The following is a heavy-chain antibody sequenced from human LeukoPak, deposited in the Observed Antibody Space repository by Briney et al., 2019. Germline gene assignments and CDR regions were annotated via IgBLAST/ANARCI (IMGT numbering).Heavy chain of an antibody. J-gene: IGHJ4*02. V-gene: IGHV3-30*15. CDR1: GFTFSSYA. Sequence: PGGSLRLSCAASGFTFSSYAMHWVRQAPGKGLEWVAVISYDGSNKYYADSVKGRFTISRDNSKNTLYLQMSSLRAEDTAVYYCARDGYNWNLLYYFDYWGQGTLVTVSS. CDR3: ARDGYNWNLLYYFDY. CDR2: ISYDGSNK. D-gene: IGHD1-20*01.